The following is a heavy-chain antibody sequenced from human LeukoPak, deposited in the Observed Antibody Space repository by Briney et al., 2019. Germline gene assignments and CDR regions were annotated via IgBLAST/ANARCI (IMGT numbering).Heavy chain of an antibody. J-gene: IGHJ5*02. V-gene: IGHV1-69*04. CDR3: AAGGYPPSDWFDP. CDR1: GGTFSSYA. Sequence: ASVKVSCKASGGTFSSYAISWVRQAPGQGLEWMGRIIPILGIANYAQKFQGRVTITADKSTSTAYMGLSSLRSEDTAVYYCAAGGYPPSDWFDPWGQGTLVTVSS. D-gene: IGHD1-26*01. CDR2: IIPILGIA.